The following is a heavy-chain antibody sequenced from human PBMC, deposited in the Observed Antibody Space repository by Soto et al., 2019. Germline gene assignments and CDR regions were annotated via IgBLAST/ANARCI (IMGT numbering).Heavy chain of an antibody. D-gene: IGHD4-17*01. V-gene: IGHV3-23*01. Sequence: EVQLLESGGGLVQPGGSLRLSCAASGFTFSSYAMSWVRQAPGKGLEWVSAISGSGGSTYYADSVKGRFTISRDNSKNTLYRQMNRLRAEDTAVYYCAKVDGDYLLPQGFDPWGQGTLVTVSS. J-gene: IGHJ5*02. CDR2: ISGSGGST. CDR1: GFTFSSYA. CDR3: AKVDGDYLLPQGFDP.